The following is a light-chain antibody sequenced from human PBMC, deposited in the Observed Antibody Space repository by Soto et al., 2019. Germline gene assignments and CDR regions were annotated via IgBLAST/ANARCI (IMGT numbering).Light chain of an antibody. CDR3: QKYGSSPPN. CDR1: QSVSSNY. CDR2: GAS. Sequence: EIVLTQSPGTLSLSPGERATLSCRASQSVSSNYLAWYQRKPGQAPRLLIYGASSRATGIPDRFSGSGSGTECTLTISRLETEEFAVYYCQKYGSSPPNFGQGKRLEIK. V-gene: IGKV3-20*01. J-gene: IGKJ5*01.